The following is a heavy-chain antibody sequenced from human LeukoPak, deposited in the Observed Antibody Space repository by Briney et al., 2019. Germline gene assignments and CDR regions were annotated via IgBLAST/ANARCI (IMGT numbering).Heavy chain of an antibody. D-gene: IGHD3-3*01. V-gene: IGHV1-2*02. CDR2: INPNSGGT. CDR1: GYTFTSYG. Sequence: ASVKVSCKASGYTFTSYGISWVRQAPGQGLEWMGWINPNSGGTNYAQKFQGRVTMTRDTSISTAYMELSRLRSDDTAVYYCAGYDFWSGYSFDYWGQGTLVTVSS. J-gene: IGHJ4*02. CDR3: AGYDFWSGYSFDY.